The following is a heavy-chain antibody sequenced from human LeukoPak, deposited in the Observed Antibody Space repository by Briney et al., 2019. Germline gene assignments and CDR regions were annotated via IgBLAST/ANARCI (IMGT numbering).Heavy chain of an antibody. CDR3: ASRVAVAAPFGY. CDR1: GGSISSSSYY. D-gene: IGHD6-19*01. J-gene: IGHJ4*02. Sequence: SETLSLTCTVSGGSISSSSYYWGWIRQPPGKGLEWIGSIYYSGSTYYNPSLKSRVTISVDTSKNQFSLKLSSVTAADTAVYYCASRVAVAAPFGYWGQGTLVTVSS. CDR2: IYYSGST. V-gene: IGHV4-39*07.